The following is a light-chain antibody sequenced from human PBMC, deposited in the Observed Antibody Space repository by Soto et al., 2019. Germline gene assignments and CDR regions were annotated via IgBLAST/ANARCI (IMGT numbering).Light chain of an antibody. Sequence: QSALTQPPSASGSPGQSVTISCTGTSSDVGGYNSVSWYQQHPGKAPKVMIFEVNQRPSGVPDRFSGSKSGNTASLTVSDLQAEDEAYYYCSSSAGSNNVLFGGGTKLTVL. CDR3: SSSAGSNNVL. V-gene: IGLV2-8*01. CDR1: SSDVGGYNS. J-gene: IGLJ3*02. CDR2: EVN.